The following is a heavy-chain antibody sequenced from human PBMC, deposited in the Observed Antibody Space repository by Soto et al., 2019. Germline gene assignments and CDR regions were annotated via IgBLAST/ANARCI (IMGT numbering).Heavy chain of an antibody. J-gene: IGHJ6*02. CDR3: ASGRYCSSTSCYAYYYDGMDV. V-gene: IGHV3-30-3*01. Sequence: QVQLVESGGGVVQPGRSLRLSCAASGFTFSSYAMHWVRQAPGKGLEWVAVISYDGSNKYYADSVKGRFTISRDNSKNTLYLQMNSLRAEDKAVYYCASGRYCSSTSCYAYYYDGMDVWGQGTTVTVSS. CDR1: GFTFSSYA. D-gene: IGHD2-2*01. CDR2: ISYDGSNK.